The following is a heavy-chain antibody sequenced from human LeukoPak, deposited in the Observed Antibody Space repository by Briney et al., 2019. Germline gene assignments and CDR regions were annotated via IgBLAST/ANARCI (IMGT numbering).Heavy chain of an antibody. Sequence: SETLSLTCTVSGGSISSYYWSWIRQPPGKGLEWIGEINHSGSTNYNPSLKSRVTISVDTSKNQFSLKLSSVTAADTAVYYCARAWGPYCSGGSCATYYFDYWGQGTLVTVSS. V-gene: IGHV4-34*01. J-gene: IGHJ4*02. D-gene: IGHD2-15*01. CDR1: GGSISSYY. CDR3: ARAWGPYCSGGSCATYYFDY. CDR2: INHSGST.